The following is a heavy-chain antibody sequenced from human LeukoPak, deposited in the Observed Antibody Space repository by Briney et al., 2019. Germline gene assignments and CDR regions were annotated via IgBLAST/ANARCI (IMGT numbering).Heavy chain of an antibody. D-gene: IGHD6-6*01. CDR2: ISTDGSTT. CDR3: ASNSYSSSP. J-gene: IGHJ5*02. V-gene: IGHV3-74*01. CDR1: GFTFSSYW. Sequence: GGSLRLSCAASGFTFSSYWMHWVRQAPGKGLVWVSRISTDGSTTTYADSVKGRFTISRDNAKNTAYLQMNSLRAEDTAVYYCASNSYSSSPWGQETLVTVSS.